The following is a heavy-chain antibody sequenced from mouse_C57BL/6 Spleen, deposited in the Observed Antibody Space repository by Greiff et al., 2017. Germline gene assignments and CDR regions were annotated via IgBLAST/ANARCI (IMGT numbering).Heavy chain of an antibody. CDR2: IDPSDSET. Sequence: QVQLQQPGAELVRPGSSVKLSCKASGYTFTSYWMHWVKQRPIQGLEWIGNIDPSDSETHYNQKFKDKATLTVDKSSSTAYMQLSSLTSEDSADYYCARSGRYPYFDYWGQGTTLTVSS. CDR1: GYTFTSYW. V-gene: IGHV1-52*01. D-gene: IGHD2-14*01. CDR3: ARSGRYPYFDY. J-gene: IGHJ2*01.